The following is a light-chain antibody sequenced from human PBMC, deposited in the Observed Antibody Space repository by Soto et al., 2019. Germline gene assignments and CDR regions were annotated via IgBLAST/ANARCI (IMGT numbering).Light chain of an antibody. CDR2: AAS. Sequence: DIQMTQSPSSLSASVGDRVTITCRASQTISTYLNWYQQKPGKAPKLLIHAASSLRSGVPSRFSGSGSGTDFTLTISSLQPEDFATYSCQQSYRAPLTFGPGTKVDIK. J-gene: IGKJ3*01. CDR1: QTISTY. CDR3: QQSYRAPLT. V-gene: IGKV1-39*01.